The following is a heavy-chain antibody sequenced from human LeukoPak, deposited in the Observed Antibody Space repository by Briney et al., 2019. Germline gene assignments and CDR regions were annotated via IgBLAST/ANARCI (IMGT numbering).Heavy chain of an antibody. CDR3: AKVGTISWYLGLYYMDV. CDR2: MSSRGGKI. CDR1: GFTFINAW. V-gene: IGHV3-23*01. J-gene: IGHJ6*03. D-gene: IGHD6-13*01. Sequence: GGSLRLSCAASGFTFINAWMNWVRQAPGKGLEWVSGMSSRGGKINYADYVKGRFNISRDKSKNSLYLQMNSLRAEDTAVYYCAKVGTISWYLGLYYMDVWGKGTTVIISS.